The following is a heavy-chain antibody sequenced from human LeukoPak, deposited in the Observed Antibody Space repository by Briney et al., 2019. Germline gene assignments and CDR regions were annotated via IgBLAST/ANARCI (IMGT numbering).Heavy chain of an antibody. Sequence: GGSLRLSCAASGFTFSSYGMHWVRQAPGKGLKWVAVISYDGSNKYYADSVKGRFTISRDNSKNTLYLQMNSLRAEDTAVYYCAKDSPLLGYPFDYWGQGTLVTVSS. CDR2: ISYDGSNK. D-gene: IGHD3-16*02. V-gene: IGHV3-30*18. CDR1: GFTFSSYG. CDR3: AKDSPLLGYPFDY. J-gene: IGHJ4*02.